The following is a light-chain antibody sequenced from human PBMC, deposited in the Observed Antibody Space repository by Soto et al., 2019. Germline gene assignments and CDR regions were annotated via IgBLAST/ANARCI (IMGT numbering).Light chain of an antibody. Sequence: EIVLTQSPATLSLSPGERGTLSCRASQSVSSSLAWYQQKPGQAPRLLIYDASTRAAGIPARLSGSGSGTDFTLTISSLEPEDFGVYYCQQRSNWPRTFGQGTKVEIK. CDR1: QSVSSS. CDR2: DAS. V-gene: IGKV3-11*01. J-gene: IGKJ1*01. CDR3: QQRSNWPRT.